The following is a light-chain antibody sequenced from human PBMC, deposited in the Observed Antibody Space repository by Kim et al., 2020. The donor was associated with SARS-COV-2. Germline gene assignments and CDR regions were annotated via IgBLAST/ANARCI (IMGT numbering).Light chain of an antibody. V-gene: IGKV3-15*01. J-gene: IGKJ1*01. CDR1: QSVSSN. CDR2: GAS. CDR3: QQYNNWPPA. Sequence: GSPGERATLSCRASQSVSSNLGWYQQKPGQGPKLLIYGASTRATGIPARFSGSGSGTEFTLTISSLQSEDFAIYYCQQYNNWPPAFGQGTKVDIK.